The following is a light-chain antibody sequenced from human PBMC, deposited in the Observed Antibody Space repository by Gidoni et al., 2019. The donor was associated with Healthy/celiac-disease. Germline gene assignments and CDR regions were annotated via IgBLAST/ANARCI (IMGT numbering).Light chain of an antibody. V-gene: IGKV2-28*01. CDR1: QSLLHSNGYNY. CDR2: LGS. Sequence: DIVMTQSPLSLPVTPGEPASISCGSSQSLLHSNGYNYLDWYLQKPGQSPQLLIYLGSNRASGVPDRFSGSGSGTDFTLKISRVEAEDVGVYYCMQALQTPYTFGQETKLEIK. J-gene: IGKJ2*01. CDR3: MQALQTPYT.